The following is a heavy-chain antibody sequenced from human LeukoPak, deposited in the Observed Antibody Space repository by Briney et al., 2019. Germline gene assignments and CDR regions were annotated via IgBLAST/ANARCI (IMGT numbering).Heavy chain of an antibody. CDR1: GGSLCGGDYY. J-gene: IGHJ5*01. Sequence: PQTPCLTRTVSGGSLCGGDYYRSSPRPPPGKGLEWIEFIYYSVSTYYNPSLNTRVTISVDTSKNQFSLKLSSVTAADTAVYYCAGDYYGSGSYYPNWFDSWGQGTLVTVSS. CDR3: AGDYYGSGSYYPNWFDS. CDR2: IYYSVST. V-gene: IGHV4-30-4*01. D-gene: IGHD3-10*01.